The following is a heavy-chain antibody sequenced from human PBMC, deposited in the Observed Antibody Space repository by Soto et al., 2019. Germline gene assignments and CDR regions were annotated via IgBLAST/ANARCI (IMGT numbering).Heavy chain of an antibody. J-gene: IGHJ6*02. D-gene: IGHD6-19*01. CDR1: GGSISSSSYY. CDR3: ARQGYSSGWYGYYYYYGMDV. Sequence: XGTLALTCTVSGGSISSSSYYGGWIRQPPGKGLEWIGSIYYSGSTYYNPSLKSRVTISVDTSKNQFSLKLSSVTAADTAVYYCARQGYSSGWYGYYYYYGMDVWGQGTTVTVSS. CDR2: IYYSGST. V-gene: IGHV4-39*01.